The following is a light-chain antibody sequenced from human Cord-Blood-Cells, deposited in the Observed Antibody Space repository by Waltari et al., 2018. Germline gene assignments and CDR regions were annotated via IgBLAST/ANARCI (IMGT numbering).Light chain of an antibody. V-gene: IGLV6-57*01. J-gene: IGLJ2*01. Sequence: NFMLTQPHSVSESPGKTVTISCTRSSGSIARNDVHWYQQRPGSSPTTLIYEDNQRPSGVPDRFSGSIDSSSNSASLTISGLKTEDEADYYCQSYDSSNHVVFGGGTKLTVL. CDR3: QSYDSSNHVV. CDR1: SGSIARND. CDR2: EDN.